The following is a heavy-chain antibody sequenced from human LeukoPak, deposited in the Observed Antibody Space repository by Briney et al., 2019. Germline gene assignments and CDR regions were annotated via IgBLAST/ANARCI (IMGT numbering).Heavy chain of an antibody. D-gene: IGHD1-26*01. CDR1: GDSISSTSYY. J-gene: IGHJ4*02. CDR3: ARGGTVWDFDY. Sequence: SETLSLTCTVSGDSISSTSYYWGWIRQPPGKGLEWIGSIYYSGSTYYNPSLKSRVTISLDTSKNQFSLNLNSVTAADTAVYYCARGGTVWDFDYWGQGTLVTVSS. CDR2: IYYSGST. V-gene: IGHV4-39*07.